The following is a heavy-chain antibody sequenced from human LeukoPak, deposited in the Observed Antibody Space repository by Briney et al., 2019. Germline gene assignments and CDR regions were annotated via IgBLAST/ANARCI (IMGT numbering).Heavy chain of an antibody. D-gene: IGHD1-26*01. CDR3: ARGGVATYFDY. V-gene: IGHV3-21*01. CDR2: ISISSSYI. Sequence: NPGGSLRLSCAASGFTFSSYSRNWVRQAPGKGLEWVSSISISSSYINYADSVKGRFNISRDNAKNSLYLQMNSLRAEDTAVYYCARGGVATYFDYWGQGTPVTVSS. J-gene: IGHJ4*02. CDR1: GFTFSSYS.